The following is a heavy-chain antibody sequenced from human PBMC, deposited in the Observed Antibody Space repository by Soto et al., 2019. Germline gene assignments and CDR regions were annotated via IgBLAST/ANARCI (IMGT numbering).Heavy chain of an antibody. CDR2: IYPGDSDT. Sequence: GESLQISCKGSGYSFTSYWIGWVRQMPGKGLEWMGIIYPGDSDTRYSPSFQGQVTISADKSISTAYLQWSSLKASDTAMYYCARSAEEAPYYYYGMDVWGQGTTVTVSS. V-gene: IGHV5-51*01. CDR3: ARSAEEAPYYYYGMDV. CDR1: GYSFTSYW. J-gene: IGHJ6*02.